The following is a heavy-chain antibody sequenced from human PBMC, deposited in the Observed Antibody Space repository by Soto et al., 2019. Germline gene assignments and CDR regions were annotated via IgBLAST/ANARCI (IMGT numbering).Heavy chain of an antibody. J-gene: IGHJ6*02. CDR1: GGTFNSYA. D-gene: IGHD3-3*01. V-gene: IGHV1-69*13. CDR3: ATYSTSGYYYTLDV. CDR2: IIPMFGTT. Sequence: VNGSCTASGGTFNSYAIAWVRQAPGQGLEWMGGIIPMFGTTNYAQKFQGRVSMTADDSTSTAHMVLSSLRSEDTANYYCATYSTSGYYYTLDVWCQGPTVTVS.